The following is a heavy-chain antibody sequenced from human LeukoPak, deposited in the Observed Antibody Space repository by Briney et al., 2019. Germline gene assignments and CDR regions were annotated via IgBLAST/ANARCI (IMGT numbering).Heavy chain of an antibody. Sequence: SETLSLTCAVYGGSFSGYYWSWIRQPPGKGLEWIGEINHSGSTNYNPSLKSRVTISVDTSKNQFSLKLSSVTAADTAVYYCARGHRTTPYDSSGYDYWGQGTLVTVSS. D-gene: IGHD3-22*01. CDR2: INHSGST. CDR1: GGSFSGYY. J-gene: IGHJ4*02. CDR3: ARGHRTTPYDSSGYDY. V-gene: IGHV4-34*01.